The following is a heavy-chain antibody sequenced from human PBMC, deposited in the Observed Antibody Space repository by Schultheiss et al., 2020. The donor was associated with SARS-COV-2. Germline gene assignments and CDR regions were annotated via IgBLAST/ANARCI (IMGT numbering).Heavy chain of an antibody. CDR1: GGSISSSNW. V-gene: IGHV4-4*02. Sequence: SETLSLTCAVSGGSISSSNWWSWVRQPPEKGLEWIGEIYHSGSTNYNPSLKSRVTISVDKSKNQFSLKLSSVTAADTAVYYCARMWFGDLTLDPWGQGTLVTVSS. D-gene: IGHD3-10*01. J-gene: IGHJ5*02. CDR3: ARMWFGDLTLDP. CDR2: IYHSGST.